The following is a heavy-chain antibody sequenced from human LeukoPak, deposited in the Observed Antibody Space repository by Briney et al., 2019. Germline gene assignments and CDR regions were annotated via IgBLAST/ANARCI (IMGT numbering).Heavy chain of an antibody. D-gene: IGHD3-10*01. CDR2: FDPEDGET. J-gene: IGHJ5*02. CDR3: ARVITMVRGVIISVKNWFDP. Sequence: GASVKVSCKVSGYTLTELSMHWVRQAPGKGLEWMGGFDPEDGETIYAQKFQGRVTMTTDTSTSTAYMELRSLRSDDTAVYYCARVITMVRGVIISVKNWFDPWGQGTLVTVSS. CDR1: GYTLTELS. V-gene: IGHV1-24*01.